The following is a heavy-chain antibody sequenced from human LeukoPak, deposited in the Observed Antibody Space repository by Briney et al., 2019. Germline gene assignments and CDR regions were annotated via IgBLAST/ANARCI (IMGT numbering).Heavy chain of an antibody. J-gene: IGHJ5*02. CDR3: ARGNDILTGYPTRRGENWFDP. Sequence: KSSETLSLTCTVSGGSISSGGYYWSWIRQHPGKGLEWIGYIYYSGSTYYNPSLKSRVTISVDTSKNQFSLKLSSVTAADTAVYYCARGNDILTGYPTRRGENWFDPWGQGTLVTVSS. CDR1: GGSISSGGYY. V-gene: IGHV4-31*03. CDR2: IYYSGST. D-gene: IGHD3-9*01.